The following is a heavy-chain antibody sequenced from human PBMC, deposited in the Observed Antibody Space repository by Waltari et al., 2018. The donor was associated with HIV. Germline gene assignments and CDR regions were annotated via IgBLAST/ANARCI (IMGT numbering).Heavy chain of an antibody. Sequence: QVQLVQSGSALKKPGASVKVSCKAPGYTFTTYAMIWVRQAPGQGLEWMGWINPNPGNPTYAQGFTGRFVFSLDTSVSTAYLQISSLKAEDTAVYYCARGSIVGAPSDWFDPWGQGTLVTVSS. CDR1: GYTFTTYA. V-gene: IGHV7-4-1*02. CDR2: INPNPGNP. J-gene: IGHJ5*02. D-gene: IGHD1-26*01. CDR3: ARGSIVGAPSDWFDP.